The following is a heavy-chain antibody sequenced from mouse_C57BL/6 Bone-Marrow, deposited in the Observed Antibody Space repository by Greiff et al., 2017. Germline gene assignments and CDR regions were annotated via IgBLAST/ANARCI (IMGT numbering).Heavy chain of an antibody. V-gene: IGHV3-6*01. CDR3: ARGDYDGYFLLYAMDY. CDR2: ITYDGSN. J-gene: IGHJ4*01. Sequence: ESGPGLVKPSQSLSLTCSVTGYSITSGYYWNWIRQFPGNKLEWMGYITYDGSNKYNPSLKNRISITRDTSKNQFFLKLNSVTPEDTATYYCARGDYDGYFLLYAMDYWGQGTSVTVSS. D-gene: IGHD2-3*01. CDR1: GYSITSGYY.